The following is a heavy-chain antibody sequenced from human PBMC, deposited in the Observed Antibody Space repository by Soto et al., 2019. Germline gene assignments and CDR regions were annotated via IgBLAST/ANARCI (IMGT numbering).Heavy chain of an antibody. J-gene: IGHJ6*02. D-gene: IGHD2-15*01. CDR1: GGTFSSYA. V-gene: IGHV1-69*01. CDR2: IIPIFGTA. Sequence: QVQLVQSGAEVKKPGSSVKVSCKASGGTFSSYAISWVRQAPGQGLEWMGGIIPIFGTANYAQKFQGRVTLTADESTSTAYMELSSLRSEDTAVYYCARADCSGGSCYSDYYYDYGMDVWGQGTTVTVSS. CDR3: ARADCSGGSCYSDYYYDYGMDV.